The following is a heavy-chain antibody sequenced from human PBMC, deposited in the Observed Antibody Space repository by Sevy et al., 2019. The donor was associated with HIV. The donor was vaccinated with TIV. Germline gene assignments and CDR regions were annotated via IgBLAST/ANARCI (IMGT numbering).Heavy chain of an antibody. J-gene: IGHJ4*02. CDR1: GFTFSNYG. CDR2: IWNDGSNK. V-gene: IGHV3-33*01. D-gene: IGHD3-22*01. Sequence: GGSLRLSCAASGFTFSNYGMHWVRQAPGKGLEWVAVIWNDGSNKYYADSVKGRFTISRDKSKNTLYLQMNSLRVEDTAVYFCARGSDFNDRSAKRDFDYWGQGTLVTVSS. CDR3: ARGSDFNDRSAKRDFDY.